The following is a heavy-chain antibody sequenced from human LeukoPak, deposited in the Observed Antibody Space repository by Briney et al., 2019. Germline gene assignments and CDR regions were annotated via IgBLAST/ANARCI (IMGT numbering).Heavy chain of an antibody. V-gene: IGHV1-2*02. CDR1: GYTFTGYY. J-gene: IGHJ4*02. Sequence: ASVKVSCKASGYTFTGYYMHWVRQAPGQGLEWMGWINPNSGGTNYAQRFQGRVTMTRDTSISTAYMELSRLRSDDTAVYYCARDYSSGWGGSIVYWGQGTLVTVSS. CDR3: ARDYSSGWGGSIVY. CDR2: INPNSGGT. D-gene: IGHD6-19*01.